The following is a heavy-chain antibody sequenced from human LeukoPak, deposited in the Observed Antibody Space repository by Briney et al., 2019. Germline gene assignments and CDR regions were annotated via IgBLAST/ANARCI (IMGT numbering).Heavy chain of an antibody. CDR2: ISYDGSNK. Sequence: GGSLRLSCAASGFTFSSYEMNWVRQAPGKGLEWVAVISYDGSNKYYADSVKGRFTISRDNYKNTLYLQMNSLRAEDTAVYYCAKGHKYSSGWYNQLRYYYYYGMDVWGQGTTVTVSS. CDR3: AKGHKYSSGWYNQLRYYYYYGMDV. D-gene: IGHD6-19*01. V-gene: IGHV3-30*18. J-gene: IGHJ6*02. CDR1: GFTFSSYE.